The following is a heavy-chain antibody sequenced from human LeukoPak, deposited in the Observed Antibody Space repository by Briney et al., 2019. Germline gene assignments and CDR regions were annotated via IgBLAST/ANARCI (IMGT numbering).Heavy chain of an antibody. Sequence: PGGSLRLSCAASGFTFSSYGMSWVRQAPGKGLEWVSAISGSGGSTYYADSVKGRFTISRDNAKNSLYLQMNSLRAEDTAVYYCARFIAVAGTYYYYMDVWGKGTTVTISS. CDR3: ARFIAVAGTYYYYMDV. CDR1: GFTFSSYG. J-gene: IGHJ6*03. V-gene: IGHV3-23*01. CDR2: ISGSGGST. D-gene: IGHD6-19*01.